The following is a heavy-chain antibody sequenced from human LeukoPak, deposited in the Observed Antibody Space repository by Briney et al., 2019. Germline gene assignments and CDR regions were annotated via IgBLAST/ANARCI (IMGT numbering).Heavy chain of an antibody. V-gene: IGHV3-23*01. CDR3: ARDSSMLRGPLVIYYFDF. CDR2: ITGRGAFT. CDR1: GFTFSSYE. D-gene: IGHD3-10*01. J-gene: IGHJ4*02. Sequence: GSLRLSCAASGFTFSSYEMNWVRQAPGKGLEWVSAITGRGAFTDYADSVKGRFTISRDNSKNTLYLQMNSLRVEDTAVYYCARDSSMLRGPLVIYYFDFWGQGTLVTVSS.